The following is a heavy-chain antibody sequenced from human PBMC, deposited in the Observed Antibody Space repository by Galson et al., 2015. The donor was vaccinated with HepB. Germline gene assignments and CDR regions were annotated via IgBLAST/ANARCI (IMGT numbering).Heavy chain of an antibody. V-gene: IGHV5-10-1*01. CDR1: GYSFTSYW. D-gene: IGHD3-22*01. J-gene: IGHJ5*02. CDR3: ARQDYEYYYASSVSYWFDP. CDR2: IDPSDSYT. Sequence: QSGAEVKKPGESLRISCKGSGYSFTSYWISWVRQMPGKGLEWMGRIDPSDSYTNYSPSFQGHVTISADKSISTAYLEWSSLKASDTAMYYCARQDYEYYYASSVSYWFDPWGPVTLVTVPS.